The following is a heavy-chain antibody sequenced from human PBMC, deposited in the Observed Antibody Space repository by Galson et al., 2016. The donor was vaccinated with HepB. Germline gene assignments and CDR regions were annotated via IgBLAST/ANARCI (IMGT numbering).Heavy chain of an antibody. Sequence: SLRLSCAASGFTVSSNYMSWVRQAPGKGLEWVSVVYSGGSTYYADSVKGRFTLSRNHYKNTLHLQRNSLGAEDTAIYYCSVERLQDFDFWGQGTLVTVSS. CDR2: VYSGGST. CDR3: SVERLQDFDF. CDR1: GFTVSSNY. J-gene: IGHJ4*02. V-gene: IGHV3-53*01. D-gene: IGHD5-24*01.